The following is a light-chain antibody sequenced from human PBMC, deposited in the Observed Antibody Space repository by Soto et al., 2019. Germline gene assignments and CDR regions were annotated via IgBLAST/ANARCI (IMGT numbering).Light chain of an antibody. J-gene: IGLJ2*01. V-gene: IGLV3-21*04. CDR2: FDP. Sequence: SYELTQPPSVSVAPGKTARISCGGNNIGSKSDHWYQRKPGQAPVLVICFDPDLPSVIPERLSGANSGNRATLTISRVEAGDEADDYCRVWDSSSAHVVFGGGTKLTVL. CDR1: NIGSKS. CDR3: RVWDSSSAHVV.